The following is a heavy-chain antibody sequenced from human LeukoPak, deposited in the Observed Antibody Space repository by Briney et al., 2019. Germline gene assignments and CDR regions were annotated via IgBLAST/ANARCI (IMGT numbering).Heavy chain of an antibody. D-gene: IGHD2-2*01. J-gene: IGHJ4*02. Sequence: KSSETLSLTCAVYGGSFSGYYWSWIRQPPGKGLEWIGEINHSGSTNYNPSLKSRVTISVDTSKNQFSLELSSVTAADTAVYYCARMSTQTADDYWGQGTLVTVSS. CDR3: ARMSTQTADDY. CDR2: INHSGST. CDR1: GGSFSGYY. V-gene: IGHV4-34*01.